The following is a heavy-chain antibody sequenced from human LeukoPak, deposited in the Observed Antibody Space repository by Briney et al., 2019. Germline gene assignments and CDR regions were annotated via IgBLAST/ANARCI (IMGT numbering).Heavy chain of an antibody. V-gene: IGHV1-18*01. CDR3: ARALRPNDAFDI. J-gene: IGHJ3*02. D-gene: IGHD3-10*01. Sequence: ASVKVSCKASGGNFSSYPISWVRQAPGQGLEWMGWISAYNGNTNYAQKLRGRVTMTTDTSTSTAYMELRSLRSDDTAVYYCARALRPNDAFDIWGQGTMVTVSS. CDR1: GGNFSSYP. CDR2: ISAYNGNT.